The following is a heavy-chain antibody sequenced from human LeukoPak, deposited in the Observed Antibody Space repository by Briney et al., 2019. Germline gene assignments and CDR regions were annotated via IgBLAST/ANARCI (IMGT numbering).Heavy chain of an antibody. V-gene: IGHV3-23*03. CDR3: AKRGSGRYFDY. Sequence: RPGGSLRLSCAASQFTFSNYDMSWVRQAPGRGLEWVSVVNNGSSSTSYADSVKGRFTISRDNSENAVYLQMNSLRAEDTAVYYCAKRGSGRYFDYWGQGTLVTVSS. CDR2: VNNGSSST. CDR1: QFTFSNYD. J-gene: IGHJ4*02. D-gene: IGHD5-12*01.